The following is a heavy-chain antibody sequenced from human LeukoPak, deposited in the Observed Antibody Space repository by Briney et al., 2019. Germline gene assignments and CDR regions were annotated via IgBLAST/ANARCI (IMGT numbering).Heavy chain of an antibody. CDR3: EDHAY. J-gene: IGHJ4*02. CDR1: GFSFSTAW. V-gene: IGHV3-15*01. Sequence: GRSLKRSCVASGFSFSTAWMTWVRQAPGKGLEWVGRIKTKTDGETTDYAAPVKGRFTISRDDYLQMNSLKTEDTAVYYCEDHAYWGQGTLVTVFS. CDR2: IKTKTDGETT.